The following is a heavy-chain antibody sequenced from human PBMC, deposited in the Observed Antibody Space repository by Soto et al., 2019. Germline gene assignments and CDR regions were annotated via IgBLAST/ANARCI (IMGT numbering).Heavy chain of an antibody. CDR3: AREVYGDYGDAFDL. Sequence: VQLVESGGGVVQPGRSLRLSCAASGFIFSSYGMHWVRQAPGKGLEWVAVIWYDGSNEDYVDSVRGRFTISRDNSNNRLYLQMNSLRAEDTALYYCAREVYGDYGDAFDLWGQGTMVTVSS. CDR1: GFIFSSYG. CDR2: IWYDGSNE. D-gene: IGHD4-17*01. J-gene: IGHJ3*01. V-gene: IGHV3-33*01.